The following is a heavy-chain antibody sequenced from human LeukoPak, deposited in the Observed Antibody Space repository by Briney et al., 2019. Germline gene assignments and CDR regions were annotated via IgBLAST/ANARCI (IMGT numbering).Heavy chain of an antibody. D-gene: IGHD2-8*02. J-gene: IGHJ5*02. CDR3: AKGTTGT. CDR2: ISRDGNTI. Sequence: GGSLRLSCAATGFTFTPYTMNWFRQPPGKGLEWVSYISRDGNTIYYADSVKGRFTISRDIAKKSLFLQMDSLRVEDTVMYYCAKGTTGTWGQGTLVTVSS. V-gene: IGHV3-48*01. CDR1: GFTFTPYT.